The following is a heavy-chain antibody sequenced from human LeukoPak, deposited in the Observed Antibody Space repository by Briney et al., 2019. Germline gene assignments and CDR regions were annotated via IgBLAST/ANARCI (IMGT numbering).Heavy chain of an antibody. CDR3: AREVVDTAMVYYFDY. V-gene: IGHV3-48*04. Sequence: QAGGSLRLSCAASGFTFSSYSMNWVRQAPGKGLEWVSYISSSSSTIYYADSVKGRFTISRDNAKNSLYLQMNSLRAEDTAVYYCAREVVDTAMVYYFDYWGQGTLVTVSS. CDR1: GFTFSSYS. D-gene: IGHD5-18*01. CDR2: ISSSSSTI. J-gene: IGHJ4*02.